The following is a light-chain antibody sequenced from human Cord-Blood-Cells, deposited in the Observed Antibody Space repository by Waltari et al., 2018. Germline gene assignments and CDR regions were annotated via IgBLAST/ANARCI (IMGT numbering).Light chain of an antibody. CDR3: QQYYSTPLT. CDR2: WAS. J-gene: IGKJ4*01. CDR1: QSVLYSSNNKNY. Sequence: DIVMSQSLDSLAVSLGERSSINCKSSQSVLYSSNNKNYLAWYQQKPGQPPTLLIYWASTRESGVPDRFSSSGSGTDFTLPIISLQAEDVAVYYCQQYYSTPLTLGGVTKVEIK. V-gene: IGKV4-1*01.